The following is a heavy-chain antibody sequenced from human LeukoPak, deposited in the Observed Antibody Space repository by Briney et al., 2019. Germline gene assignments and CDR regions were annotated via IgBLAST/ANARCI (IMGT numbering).Heavy chain of an antibody. Sequence: GASVKVSCKASGYTFTSYGIIWVRQAPGQGLAWMGWIGAYNGNTYYAQKLQGRVTLTTDTSTGTGYMELRSLRSDDTAVYYCARDRANYYDSSGSYDYWGQGTLVTVSS. CDR1: GYTFTSYG. V-gene: IGHV1-18*01. CDR2: IGAYNGNT. J-gene: IGHJ4*02. CDR3: ARDRANYYDSSGSYDY. D-gene: IGHD3-22*01.